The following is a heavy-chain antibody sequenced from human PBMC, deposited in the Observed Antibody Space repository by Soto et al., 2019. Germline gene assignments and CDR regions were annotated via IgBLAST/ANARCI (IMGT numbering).Heavy chain of an antibody. J-gene: IGHJ6*02. CDR1: GFNFKAYG. V-gene: IGHV3-30*18. CDR2: MSFDGSHK. CDR3: AKGSSSVYYYYYGMDV. D-gene: IGHD6-6*01. Sequence: SLRLSCAASGFNFKAYGMHWVRQAPGKGLEWVTVMSFDGSHKYYVDSVKGRFTISRDNSENTLYLQMNSLRPEDTAVYYCAKGSSSVYYYYYGMDVWGQGTTVTVSS.